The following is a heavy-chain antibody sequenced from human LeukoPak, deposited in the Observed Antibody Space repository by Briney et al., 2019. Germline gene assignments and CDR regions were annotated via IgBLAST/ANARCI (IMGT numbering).Heavy chain of an antibody. CDR1: GFTFSSHS. CDR3: AKFSTVSSGSYYDFDY. CDR2: ISSTGGST. V-gene: IGHV3-23*01. Sequence: PGGSLRLSCAASGFTFSSHSMNWVRQAPGKGLEWVSAISSTGGSTYYADSVKGRFTISRDNSKNTLYLQVNSLRAEDTAVYYCAKFSTVSSGSYYDFDYWGQGTLVTVSS. J-gene: IGHJ4*02. D-gene: IGHD1-26*01.